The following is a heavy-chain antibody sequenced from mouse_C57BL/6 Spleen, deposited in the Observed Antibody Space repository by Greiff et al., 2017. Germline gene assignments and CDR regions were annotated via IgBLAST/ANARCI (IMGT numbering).Heavy chain of an antibody. Sequence: EVQLQQSGAELVRPGASVKLSCTASGFNIKDYYMHWVKQRPEQGLEWIGRIDPEDGDTEYAPKFQGKATMTADTSSNTAYLQLSSLTSEDTAVXYCTTWGTPHWYFDVWGTGTTVTVSS. D-gene: IGHD3-3*01. V-gene: IGHV14-1*01. J-gene: IGHJ1*03. CDR2: IDPEDGDT. CDR1: GFNIKDYY. CDR3: TTWGTPHWYFDV.